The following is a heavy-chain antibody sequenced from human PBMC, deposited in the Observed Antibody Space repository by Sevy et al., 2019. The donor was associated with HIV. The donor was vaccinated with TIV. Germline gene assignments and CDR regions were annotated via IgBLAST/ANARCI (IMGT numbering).Heavy chain of an antibody. V-gene: IGHV3-23*01. Sequence: LSLTCAASGFTFSSYAMSWVRQAPGKGLEWVSAISGSGGSTYYADSVKGRFTISRDNSKNTLYLQMNSLRAEDTAVYYCAKDTSYDSSGFFDYWGQGTLVTVSS. CDR1: GFTFSSYA. J-gene: IGHJ4*02. CDR2: ISGSGGST. D-gene: IGHD3-22*01. CDR3: AKDTSYDSSGFFDY.